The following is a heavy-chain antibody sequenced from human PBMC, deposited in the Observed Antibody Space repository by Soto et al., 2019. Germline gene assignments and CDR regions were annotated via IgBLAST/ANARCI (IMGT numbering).Heavy chain of an antibody. CDR1: GGSIRDYF. CDR3: AREARSMYSSSSWFDP. CDR2: IYYSGST. Sequence: SETLSLTCTVSGGSIRDYFWTWIRQPPGKGLEWIGYIYYSGSTYYNPSLKSRVTISVDTSKNQFSLKLSSVTAADTAVYYCAREARSMYSSSSWFDPWGQGTLVTVSS. V-gene: IGHV4-59*12. J-gene: IGHJ5*02. D-gene: IGHD6-6*01.